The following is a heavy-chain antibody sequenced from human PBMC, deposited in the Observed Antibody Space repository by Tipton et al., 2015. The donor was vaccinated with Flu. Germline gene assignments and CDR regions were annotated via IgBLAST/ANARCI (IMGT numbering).Heavy chain of an antibody. D-gene: IGHD7-27*01. CDR3: ATLAGDDY. Sequence: GSLRLSCVASGFTLSPYWVAWVRQAPGKGLEWVANINQDGSQSYYLDSVEGRFIISRDNAKNSLYLQLNSLGVEDTAVYYCATLAGDDYWGQGDLVTVSS. V-gene: IGHV3-7*01. J-gene: IGHJ4*02. CDR1: GFTLSPYW. CDR2: INQDGSQS.